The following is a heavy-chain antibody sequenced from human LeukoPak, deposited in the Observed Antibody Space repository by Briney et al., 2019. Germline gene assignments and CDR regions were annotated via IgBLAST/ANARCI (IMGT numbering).Heavy chain of an antibody. CDR2: TYTSGST. D-gene: IGHD3-22*01. CDR3: ATGEYYYDSSGYRRWFDY. J-gene: IGHJ4*02. CDR1: GGSISSYY. V-gene: IGHV4-4*07. Sequence: SETLSLTCTVSGGSISSYYWSWIRQPAGKGLEWIGRTYTSGSTNYNPSLKSRVTMSVDTSKNQFSLKLSSVTAADTAVYYCATGEYYYDSSGYRRWFDYWGQGTLVTVSS.